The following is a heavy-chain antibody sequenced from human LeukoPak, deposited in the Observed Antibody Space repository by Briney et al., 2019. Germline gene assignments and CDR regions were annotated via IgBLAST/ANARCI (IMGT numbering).Heavy chain of an antibody. CDR2: ISSSSSYI. CDR3: ARDRIAAAVPLDP. J-gene: IGHJ5*02. Sequence: GGSLRLSCPASGFTFSSYSMNWVRQAPGKGLEWVSSISSSSSYIYYADSVKGRFTISRDNAKNSLYLQMNSLRAEDTAVYYCARDRIAAAVPLDPWGQGTLVTVSS. V-gene: IGHV3-21*01. CDR1: GFTFSSYS. D-gene: IGHD6-13*01.